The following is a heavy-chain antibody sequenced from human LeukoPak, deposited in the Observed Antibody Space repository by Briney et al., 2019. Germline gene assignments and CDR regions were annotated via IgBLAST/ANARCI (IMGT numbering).Heavy chain of an antibody. V-gene: IGHV4-34*01. CDR1: GGSFSGYY. Sequence: SETLSLTCAVYGGSFSGYYWSWIRQPPGKGLEWLGEINHSGSTNYNPSLKSRVTISVDTSKNQFSLKLSSVIAADTAVYYCAKMRGGDFWSGYYYGMDVWGQGTTVTVSS. D-gene: IGHD3-3*01. CDR2: INHSGST. CDR3: AKMRGGDFWSGYYYGMDV. J-gene: IGHJ6*02.